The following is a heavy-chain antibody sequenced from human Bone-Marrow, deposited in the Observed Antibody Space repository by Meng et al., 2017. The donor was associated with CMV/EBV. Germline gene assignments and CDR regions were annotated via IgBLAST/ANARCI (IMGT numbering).Heavy chain of an antibody. CDR1: GFTFSDYY. CDR2: VNSNNDAT. Sequence: QVQLVQSGAEMMKPGASVKVSCTTSGFTFSDYYIHWVRQAPGQGLEWMGWVNSNNDATNYARKFQGRVSMTRDTSISTAHMELSRLMSDDTAVYYCVRSSGWSLFDYWGQGTLVTVSS. V-gene: IGHV1-2*02. J-gene: IGHJ4*02. D-gene: IGHD6-19*01. CDR3: VRSSGWSLFDY.